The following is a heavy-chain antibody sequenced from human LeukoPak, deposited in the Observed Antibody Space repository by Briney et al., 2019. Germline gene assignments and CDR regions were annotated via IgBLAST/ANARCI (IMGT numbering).Heavy chain of an antibody. CDR1: GFTFSGYA. CDR3: AKAPLSTGWAYTDY. CDR2: VVGNGGTT. Sequence: GGSLRLSCTASGFTFSGYAMSWVRQAPGKGLEWVSAVVGNGGTTFYADSVKGRFTISRDNSKNTVYLQMNTLRADDPAVYYCAKAPLSTGWAYTDYWGQGAPVTVSS. J-gene: IGHJ4*02. V-gene: IGHV3-23*01. D-gene: IGHD2-2*02.